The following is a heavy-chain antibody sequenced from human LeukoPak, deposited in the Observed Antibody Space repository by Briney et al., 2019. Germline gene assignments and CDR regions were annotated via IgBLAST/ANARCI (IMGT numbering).Heavy chain of an antibody. CDR2: IKQDGSEK. CDR3: AREHYYGSASFYYFDY. CDR1: GFTFSSYA. V-gene: IGHV3-7*01. J-gene: IGHJ4*02. D-gene: IGHD3-10*01. Sequence: GGSLRLSCAASGFTFSSYAMSWVRQAPGKGLEWVANIKQDGSEKYYVDSVKGRFTISRDNAKNSLYLQMNSLRAEDTAVYYCAREHYYGSASFYYFDYWGQGTLVTVSS.